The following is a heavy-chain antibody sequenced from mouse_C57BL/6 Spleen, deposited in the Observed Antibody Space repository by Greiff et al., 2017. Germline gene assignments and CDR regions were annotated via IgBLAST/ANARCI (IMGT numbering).Heavy chain of an antibody. CDR3: ARGDGGDY. V-gene: IGHV1-7*01. Sequence: QVQLQQSGAELAKPGASVTLSCKASGYTFTSYWMHWVKQRPGQGLEWIGYINPSSGYTKYNQKFKDKAKLTADKSSSTAYMQLSSLTYEDSAVYYCARGDGGDYWGQGTTLTVSS. D-gene: IGHD2-3*01. CDR2: INPSSGYT. CDR1: GYTFTSYW. J-gene: IGHJ2*01.